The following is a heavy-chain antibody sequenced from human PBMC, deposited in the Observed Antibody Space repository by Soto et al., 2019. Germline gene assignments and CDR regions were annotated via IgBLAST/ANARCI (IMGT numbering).Heavy chain of an antibody. CDR3: ASPYYYGSGSYYNEGGMDV. V-gene: IGHV4-39*01. CDR2: IYYSGST. CDR1: GGSISSSSYY. D-gene: IGHD3-10*01. Sequence: PSETLSLTCTVSGGSISSSSYYWGWIRQPPGKGLEWIGSIYYSGSTYYNPSLKSRVTISVDTSKNQFSLKLSSVTAAATAVYYCASPYYYGSGSYYNEGGMDVWGQGTTVTVSS. J-gene: IGHJ6*02.